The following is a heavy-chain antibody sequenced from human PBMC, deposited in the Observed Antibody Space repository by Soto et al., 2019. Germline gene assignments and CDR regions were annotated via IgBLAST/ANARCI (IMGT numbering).Heavy chain of an antibody. Sequence: SETLSLTCSVSGDSISNSRFYWAWIRQPPGEGLEWIGSIYHTGNAYYNPSLKSRVTIFVDTSKNQFSLKLTSVTAADTALYYCARDDGDSSDYTTNWFYPWGEGSLVTVCS. CDR3: ARDDGDSSDYTTNWFYP. J-gene: IGHJ5*02. V-gene: IGHV4-39*01. CDR1: GDSISNSRFY. CDR2: IYHTGNA. D-gene: IGHD3-22*01.